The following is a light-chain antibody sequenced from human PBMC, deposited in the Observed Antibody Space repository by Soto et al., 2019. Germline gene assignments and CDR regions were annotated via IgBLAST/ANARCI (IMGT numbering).Light chain of an antibody. J-gene: IGKJ1*01. V-gene: IGKV1-5*03. CDR1: QSISSW. CDR3: QQYNSYPWT. CDR2: KAS. Sequence: DIQMTQSPSTLSASVGDRVTITCRASQSISSWLAWYQQKPGKAPKRLIYKASSLESGVPSRFSGSGSGTAFSLTISSLQPDDFATYYGQQYNSYPWTFGQGTKVEIK.